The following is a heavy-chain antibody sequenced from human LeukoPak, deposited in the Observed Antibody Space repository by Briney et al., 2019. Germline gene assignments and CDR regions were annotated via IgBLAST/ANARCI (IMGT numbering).Heavy chain of an antibody. CDR3: ATSRTFDY. CDR1: GFTFSSYW. J-gene: IGHJ4*02. CDR2: INTDGGTT. Sequence: GGSLRLSCEASGFTFSSYWMHWVRQAPGKGPVWVSHINTDGGTTSYADSVKGRFTISRDNAKNTLYLRMNSLRAEDTAMYYCATSRTFDYWGQGTLVTVSS. V-gene: IGHV3-74*01. D-gene: IGHD1-7*01.